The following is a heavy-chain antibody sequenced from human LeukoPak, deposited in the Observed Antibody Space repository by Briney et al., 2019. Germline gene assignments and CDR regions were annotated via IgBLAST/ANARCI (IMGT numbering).Heavy chain of an antibody. Sequence: TGGSLRLSCAASGFTFSSYGMHWVRQAPGKGLEWVAVIWYDGSNKYYADSVKGRFTISRDNAKNTLFLQMSSLRVEDTALYYCVRAGGASSYMSFDPWGQGILVTVSS. CDR3: VRAGGASSYMSFDP. J-gene: IGHJ5*02. D-gene: IGHD6-6*01. CDR1: GFTFSSYG. V-gene: IGHV3-33*01. CDR2: IWYDGSNK.